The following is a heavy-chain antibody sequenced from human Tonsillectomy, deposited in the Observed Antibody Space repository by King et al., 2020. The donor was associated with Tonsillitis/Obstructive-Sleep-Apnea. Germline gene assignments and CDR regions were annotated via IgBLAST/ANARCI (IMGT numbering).Heavy chain of an antibody. CDR1: GFIFSSYA. D-gene: IGHD3-22*01. CDR2: IGGSGAST. Sequence: VQLVESGGGLVQPGGSLRLSCAASGFIFSSYAMTWVRQAPGKGLEWVSVIGGSGASTYYADSVKGRFTISRDNSKNTMYLQMNSLRAEDTAVYYCATDSDSNGYYPSNYNYMDVWGKGTAVTVSS. V-gene: IGHV3-23*04. J-gene: IGHJ6*03. CDR3: ATDSDSNGYYPSNYNYMDV.